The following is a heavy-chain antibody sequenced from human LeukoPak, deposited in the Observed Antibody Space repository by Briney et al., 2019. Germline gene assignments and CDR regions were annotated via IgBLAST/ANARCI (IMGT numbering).Heavy chain of an antibody. D-gene: IGHD3-22*01. J-gene: IGHJ4*02. V-gene: IGHV1-24*01. Sequence: GASVKVSCKVSGYTLTELSMHWVRQAPGKGLEWMGGFDPEDGGTIYAQKFQGRVTMTEDTSTDTAYMELSSLRSEDTAVYYCAMTLTYYYDSSGFAPLDYWGQGTLVTVSS. CDR1: GYTLTELS. CDR2: FDPEDGGT. CDR3: AMTLTYYYDSSGFAPLDY.